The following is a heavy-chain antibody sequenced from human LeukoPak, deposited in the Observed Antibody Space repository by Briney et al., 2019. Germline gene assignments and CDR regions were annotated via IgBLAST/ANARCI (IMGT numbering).Heavy chain of an antibody. CDR3: ARSLGTTHLFDY. Sequence: SETLSLTCAVYGGSFSGYYWSWIRQPPGKGLEWIGEINHSGSTNYNPSLKSRVTISVDTSKNQFSLKLSSVTAADTAVYYCARSLGTTHLFDYWGQGTLVTVSS. CDR1: GGSFSGYY. CDR2: INHSGST. D-gene: IGHD3-16*01. J-gene: IGHJ4*02. V-gene: IGHV4-34*01.